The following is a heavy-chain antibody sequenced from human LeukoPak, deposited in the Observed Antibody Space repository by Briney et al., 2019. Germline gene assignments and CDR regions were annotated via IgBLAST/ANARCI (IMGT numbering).Heavy chain of an antibody. V-gene: IGHV4-4*07. CDR3: ARDFHSGSYYWAFDY. J-gene: IGHJ4*02. D-gene: IGHD1-26*01. CDR1: GGSISSYY. CDR2: IYISGST. Sequence: KSSETLSLTCTISGGSISSYYWSWIRQSAGKGLEWIGRIYISGSTNYNPSLKSRVTMSVDASKNQFSLRLNSVTAADTAMYYCARDFHSGSYYWAFDYWGQGTLVTVSS.